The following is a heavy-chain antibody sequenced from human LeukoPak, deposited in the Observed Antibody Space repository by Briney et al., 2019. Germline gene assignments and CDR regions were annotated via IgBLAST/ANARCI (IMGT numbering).Heavy chain of an antibody. CDR3: ARDTSSRWHIDAFDI. V-gene: IGHV4-39*07. CDR2: VYSSGSL. CDR1: GGSINIRNYY. D-gene: IGHD6-13*01. J-gene: IGHJ3*02. Sequence: PSETLSLTCTVSGGSINIRNYYWAWIRQPPGRQLEWIGSVYSSGSLYYNPSLKSRVTISVDTSKNQFSLKLSSVTAADTAVYYCARDTSSRWHIDAFDIWGQGTMVTVSS.